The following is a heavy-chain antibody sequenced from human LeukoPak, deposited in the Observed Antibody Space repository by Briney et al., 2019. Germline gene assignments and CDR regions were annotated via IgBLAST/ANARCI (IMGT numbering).Heavy chain of an antibody. CDR3: ARASSIGYSYGKDFDY. J-gene: IGHJ4*02. D-gene: IGHD5-18*01. CDR1: GGSFSGYY. Sequence: PSETLSLTCAVYGGSFSGYYWSWNRQPPGKGLEWIGEINHSGSTNYNPSLKSRVTISVDTSKNQFSLKLSSVTAADTAVYYCARASSIGYSYGKDFDYWGQGTLVTVSS. CDR2: INHSGST. V-gene: IGHV4-34*01.